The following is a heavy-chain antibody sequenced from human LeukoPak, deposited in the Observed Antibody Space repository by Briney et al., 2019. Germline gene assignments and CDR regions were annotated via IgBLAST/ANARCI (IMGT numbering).Heavy chain of an antibody. J-gene: IGHJ6*02. CDR3: ARGWAVVPSGGMDV. D-gene: IGHD3-22*01. CDR1: GYTFTSYG. CDR2: ISAYNGNT. Sequence: ASVKVSCKASGYTFTSYGISWVRQAPGQGLEWMGWISAYNGNTNYAQKLQGRVTMTTDTSTSAAYMELRSLRSDDTAVYYCARGWAVVPSGGMDVWGQGTTVTVSS. V-gene: IGHV1-18*01.